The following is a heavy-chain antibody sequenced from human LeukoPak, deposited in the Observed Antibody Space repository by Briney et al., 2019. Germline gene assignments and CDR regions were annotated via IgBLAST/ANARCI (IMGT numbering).Heavy chain of an antibody. J-gene: IGHJ3*02. CDR3: AAEHDGFDI. CDR1: RFSFSNSW. V-gene: IGHV3-74*01. Sequence: GGALRLSCGASRFSFSNSWVHWVRQTPGEGLVWVSSIRGDGGDTTYTDSVKGRFTISRDNAKNTLYLQMNSLRADDTAVYYCAAEHDGFDIWGQGTMVTVSS. CDR2: IRGDGGDT.